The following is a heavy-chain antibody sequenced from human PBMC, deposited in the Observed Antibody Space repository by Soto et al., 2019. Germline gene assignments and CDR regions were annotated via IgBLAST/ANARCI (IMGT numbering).Heavy chain of an antibody. CDR3: ARGQSSLLLDC. CDR2: INHSGST. J-gene: IGHJ4*02. CDR1: GGSFSGYY. V-gene: IGHV4-34*01. Sequence: QVQLQQWGAGLLKPSETLSLTCAVYGGSFSGYYWSWIRQPPGKGLEWIGEINHSGSTNYHPSLKSRVNISVDTAKNQFSLKRSSVTAADTAVYYCARGQSSLLLDCWGQGVLVTVYS. D-gene: IGHD2-8*02.